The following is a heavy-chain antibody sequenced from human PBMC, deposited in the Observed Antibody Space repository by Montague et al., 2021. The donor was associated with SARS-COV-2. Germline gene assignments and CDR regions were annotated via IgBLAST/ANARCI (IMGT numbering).Heavy chain of an antibody. Sequence: SLRLSCAASGFSFSTFAMSWVRQAPGKGLESVAVIHSAGGITYYADSVKGRFTISRDNSKSTLFLQMNSLRADDTAVYYCGKPPYRSTWYCPVLDVWGQGTPVTVS. D-gene: IGHD2/OR15-2a*01. CDR1: GFSFSTFA. CDR2: IHSAGGIT. V-gene: IGHV3-23*03. J-gene: IGHJ6*02. CDR3: GKPPYRSTWYCPVLDV.